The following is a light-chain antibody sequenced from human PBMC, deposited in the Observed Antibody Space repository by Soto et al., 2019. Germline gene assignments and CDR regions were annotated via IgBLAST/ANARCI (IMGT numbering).Light chain of an antibody. V-gene: IGKV1-39*01. J-gene: IGKJ3*01. CDR1: QSISDY. CDR2: AAS. CDR3: RQGDSVPFT. Sequence: DIRMTQSPLSLSASVGDRVTITCRASQSISDYVNWYQQKPGKAPKLLIFAASSLPSGVPSRFSGSGSRTDFTRAISSVSSEDYATYHCRQGDSVPFTFGPGTKVHI.